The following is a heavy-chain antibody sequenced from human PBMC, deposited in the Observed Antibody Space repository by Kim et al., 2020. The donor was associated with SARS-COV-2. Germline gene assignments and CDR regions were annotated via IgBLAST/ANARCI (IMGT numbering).Heavy chain of an antibody. CDR3: AKEGAGCSSTSCYGADYYYYGMDV. J-gene: IGHJ6*02. CDR1: GFTFSSYG. V-gene: IGHV3-30*18. Sequence: GSLRLSCAASGFTFSSYGMHWVRQAPGKGLEWVAVISYDGSNKYYADSVKGRFTISRDNSKNTLYLQMNSLRAEDTAVYYCAKEGAGCSSTSCYGADYYYYGMDVWGQGTTVTVSS. D-gene: IGHD2-2*01. CDR2: ISYDGSNK.